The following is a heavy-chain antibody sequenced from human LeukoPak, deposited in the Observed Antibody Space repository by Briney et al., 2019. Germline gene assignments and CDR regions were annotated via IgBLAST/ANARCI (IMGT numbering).Heavy chain of an antibody. CDR2: IKSGGYT. CDR3: ARDPNGDYIGAFDFQR. V-gene: IGHV3-23*01. D-gene: IGHD4-17*01. CDR1: GFTFASYA. J-gene: IGHJ1*01. Sequence: GSLRLSCAASGFTFASYAMVWVRQTPGKGLQWVSAIKSGGYTYYADSVQGRFTMSRDNSKNTLFLQMNSLRAEDTAVYYCARDPNGDYIGAFDFQRWGQGTQVTVSS.